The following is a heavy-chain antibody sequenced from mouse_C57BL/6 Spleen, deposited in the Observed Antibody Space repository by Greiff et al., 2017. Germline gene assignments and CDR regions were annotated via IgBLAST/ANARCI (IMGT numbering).Heavy chain of an antibody. Sequence: EVQRVESEGGLVQPGSSMKLSCTASGFTFSDYYMAWVRQVPEKGLEWVANINYDGSSTYYLDSLKSRFIISRDNAKNILYLQMSSLKSEDTATYYCAREGDYDYDQGWFAYWGQGTLVTVSA. D-gene: IGHD2-4*01. CDR1: GFTFSDYY. CDR3: AREGDYDYDQGWFAY. J-gene: IGHJ3*01. CDR2: INYDGSST. V-gene: IGHV5-16*01.